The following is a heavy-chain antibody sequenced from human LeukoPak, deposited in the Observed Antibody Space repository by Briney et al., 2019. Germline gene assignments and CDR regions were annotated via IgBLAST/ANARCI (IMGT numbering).Heavy chain of an antibody. CDR3: ARVGRDGYNFHY. V-gene: IGHV4-34*01. Sequence: SETLSLTCAVYGGXFSGYYWNWIRQPPGKGLEWIGEINHSGSTNYNPSLKSRVTISVDTSKSQFSLKLSSVTAADTAVYYCARVGRDGYNFHYWGQGTLVTVSS. D-gene: IGHD5-24*01. CDR2: INHSGST. CDR1: GGXFSGYY. J-gene: IGHJ4*02.